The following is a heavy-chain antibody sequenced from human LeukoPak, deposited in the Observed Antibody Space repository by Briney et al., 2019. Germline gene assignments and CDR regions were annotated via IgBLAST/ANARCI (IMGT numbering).Heavy chain of an antibody. V-gene: IGHV1-8*03. D-gene: IGHD6-13*01. CDR1: GYTFTSYD. CDR2: MNPNSGNT. CDR3: ARLIAAAGALYYYYYGVDV. J-gene: IGHJ6*02. Sequence: ASVKVSCKASGYTFTSYDINWVRQATGQGLEWMGWMNPNSGNTGYAQKFQGRVTITRNTSISTAYMELSSLRSEDTAVYYCARLIAAAGALYYYYYGVDVWGQGTTVTVSS.